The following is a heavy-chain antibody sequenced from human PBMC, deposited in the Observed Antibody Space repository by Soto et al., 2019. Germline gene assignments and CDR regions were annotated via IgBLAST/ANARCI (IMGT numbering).Heavy chain of an antibody. J-gene: IGHJ4*02. CDR3: EREENYYESSGYAGRYFEY. Sequence: GGSLILSCEVSGFTFSSYEMSWVRQAPGKGLECIAYISSSGSTTDHADSVKGRFTVSRDNAKNSLYLEMSSLRVGDSGIYYCEREENYYESSGYAGRYFEYWGQGALVTVS. V-gene: IGHV3-48*03. CDR1: GFTFSSYE. CDR2: ISSSGSTT. D-gene: IGHD3-22*01.